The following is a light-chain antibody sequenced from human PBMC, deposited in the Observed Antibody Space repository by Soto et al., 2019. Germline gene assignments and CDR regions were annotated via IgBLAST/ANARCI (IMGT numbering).Light chain of an antibody. CDR1: ESVAS. CDR3: QYYGGSPRT. CDR2: GAS. V-gene: IGKV3-20*01. J-gene: IGKJ1*01. Sequence: EIFLTQSPGTLSLSPGEGTTLSCRASESVASLAWYQQKPGQVPRLLIYGASTRATGIPDRFSGSGSGTDFTLTISRLEPEDFAVYYCQYYGGSPRTFGRGTKVDIK.